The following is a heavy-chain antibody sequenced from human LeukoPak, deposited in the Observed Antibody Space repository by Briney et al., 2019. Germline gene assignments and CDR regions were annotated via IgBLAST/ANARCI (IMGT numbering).Heavy chain of an antibody. Sequence: SVKVSCKASAGTVSSYAISWVRQAPGQGLEWMGGVMPIFGTANYAQKFQGRVTITADESTSTAYMELSSLRSEDTAVYYCARVGGDYGEFYYYYYMDVWGKGTTVTISS. CDR3: ARVGGDYGEFYYYYYMDV. V-gene: IGHV1-69*13. CDR2: VMPIFGTA. D-gene: IGHD4-17*01. J-gene: IGHJ6*03. CDR1: AGTVSSYA.